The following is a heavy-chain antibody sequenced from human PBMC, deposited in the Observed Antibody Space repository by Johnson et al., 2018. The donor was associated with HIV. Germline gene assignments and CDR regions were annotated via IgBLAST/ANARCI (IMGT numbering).Heavy chain of an antibody. Sequence: VQLVESGGGLVQPGGSLRLSCAASGFTVSSNYMSWVRQAPAKGLEWVSAISGSGGSTYYADSVQGRFTISRDNSKNTLYLQMNSRRAEDTAVYFCAKTGAAAGLKDAFDIWGQGTMVTVSS. D-gene: IGHD6-13*01. CDR3: AKTGAAAGLKDAFDI. CDR1: GFTVSSNY. J-gene: IGHJ3*02. CDR2: SGSGGST. V-gene: IGHV3-66*02.